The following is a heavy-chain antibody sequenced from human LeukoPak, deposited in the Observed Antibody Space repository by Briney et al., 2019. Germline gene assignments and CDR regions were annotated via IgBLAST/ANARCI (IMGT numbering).Heavy chain of an antibody. Sequence: QTGGSLRLSCVASGFTFNNYAMHWVRQAPGKGLEWVAVISYDGSNQYYADSVKGRFTISRDNSKNTLYLQMDSLRAEDTAVYYCARDSNYYGSGSFLGYWGQGTLVTVSS. CDR1: GFTFNNYA. V-gene: IGHV3-30*04. D-gene: IGHD3-10*01. J-gene: IGHJ4*02. CDR3: ARDSNYYGSGSFLGY. CDR2: ISYDGSNQ.